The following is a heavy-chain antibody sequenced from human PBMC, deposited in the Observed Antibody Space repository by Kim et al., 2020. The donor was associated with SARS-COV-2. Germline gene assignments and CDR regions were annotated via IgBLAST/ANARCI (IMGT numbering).Heavy chain of an antibody. CDR3: ARQAGLRSAFDI. CDR1: GGSISSSSYY. Sequence: SETLSLTCTVSGGSISSSSYYWGWIRQPPGKGLEWIGSIYYSGSTYYNPSLKSRVTISVDTSKNQFSLKLSSVTAADTAVYYCARQAGLRSAFDIWGQGTMVTVSS. CDR2: IYYSGST. D-gene: IGHD4-17*01. V-gene: IGHV4-39*01. J-gene: IGHJ3*02.